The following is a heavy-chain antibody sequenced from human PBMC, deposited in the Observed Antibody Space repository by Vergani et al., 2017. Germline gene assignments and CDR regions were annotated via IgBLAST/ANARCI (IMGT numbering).Heavy chain of an antibody. V-gene: IGHV1-46*03. CDR2: INPSGGHT. J-gene: IGHJ4*02. CDR3: ARGDYGILTGYRY. CDR1: GYTFSNYY. Sequence: QVQVVQSGAEVKKSGASVKVSCKTSGYTFSNYYMHWVRQAPGQGLEWMGIINPSGGHTNYAQKFQGRVTMTRDTSTSTVYMAQSSLRSEDTAIYYCARGDYGILTGYRYWGQGTLVTVSA. D-gene: IGHD3-9*01.